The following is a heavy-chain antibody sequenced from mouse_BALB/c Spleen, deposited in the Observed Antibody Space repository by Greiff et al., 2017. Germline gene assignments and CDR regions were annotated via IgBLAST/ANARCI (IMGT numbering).Heavy chain of an antibody. Sequence: EVQRVESGPELVKPGASVKMSCKASGYTFTSYVMHWVKQKPGQGLEWIGYINPYNDGTKYNEKFKGKATLTSDKSSSTAYMELSSLTSEDSAVYYCASPFYGSNAMDYWGQGTSVTVSS. CDR3: ASPFYGSNAMDY. CDR2: INPYNDGT. J-gene: IGHJ4*01. D-gene: IGHD1-1*01. V-gene: IGHV1-14*01. CDR1: GYTFTSYV.